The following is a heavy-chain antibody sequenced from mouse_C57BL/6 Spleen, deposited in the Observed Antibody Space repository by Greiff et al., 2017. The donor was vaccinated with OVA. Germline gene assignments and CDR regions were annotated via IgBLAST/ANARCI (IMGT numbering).Heavy chain of an antibody. D-gene: IGHD1-1*01. CDR3: ASSSRYYFDY. J-gene: IGHJ2*01. CDR1: GYTFTDYY. V-gene: IGHV1-26*01. CDR2: INPNNGGT. Sequence: VQLQQSGPELVKPGASVKISCKASGYTFTDYYMNWVKQSHGKSLEWIGDINPNNGGTSYNQKFKGKATLTVDKSSSTAYMELRSLTSEDSAVYYCASSSRYYFDYWGQGTTLTVSS.